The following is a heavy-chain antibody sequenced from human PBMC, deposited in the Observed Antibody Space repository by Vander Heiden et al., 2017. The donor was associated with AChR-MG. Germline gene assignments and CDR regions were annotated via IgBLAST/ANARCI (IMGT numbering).Heavy chain of an antibody. J-gene: IGHJ5*02. CDR2: IWYDGSNK. V-gene: IGHV3-33*01. Sequence: QVQLVESGGGVVQPGRSLRPSCAASGFTFSSYGLHWVRQAPGKGLEWVAVIWYDGSNKYYADSVKGRFTISRDNSKNTLYLQMNSLRAEDTAVYYCARASYCGGDCYSRGWFDPWGQGTLVTVSS. CDR1: GFTFSSYG. D-gene: IGHD2-21*01. CDR3: ARASYCGGDCYSRGWFDP.